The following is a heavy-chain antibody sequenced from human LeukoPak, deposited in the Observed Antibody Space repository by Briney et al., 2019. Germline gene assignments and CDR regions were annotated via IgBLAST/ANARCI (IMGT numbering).Heavy chain of an antibody. CDR2: INHSGST. V-gene: IGHV4-34*01. Sequence: PSETLSLTCAVYGGSFSGYYWSWIRQPPGKELEWIGEINHSGSTNYNPSLKSRVTISVDTSKNQFSLKLSSVTAADTAVYYCARGFTAARRRGGSYFDYWGQGTLVTVSS. D-gene: IGHD6-6*01. J-gene: IGHJ4*02. CDR3: ARGFTAARRRGGSYFDY. CDR1: GGSFSGYY.